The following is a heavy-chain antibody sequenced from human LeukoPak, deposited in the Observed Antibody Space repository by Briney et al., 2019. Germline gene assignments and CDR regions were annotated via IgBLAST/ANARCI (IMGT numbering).Heavy chain of an antibody. V-gene: IGHV3-21*04. CDR2: ISSSSSHI. CDR1: GFTFSSYS. D-gene: IGHD6-19*01. J-gene: IGHJ4*02. CDR3: ARDTRAVAGIDY. Sequence: EPGGSLRLSCAASGFTFSSYSMNWVRQAPGKGLEWVSSISSSSSHIYYADSVKGRFTISRDNAKNSLYLQMNSLRAEDTAVYYCARDTRAVAGIDYWGQGTLVTVSS.